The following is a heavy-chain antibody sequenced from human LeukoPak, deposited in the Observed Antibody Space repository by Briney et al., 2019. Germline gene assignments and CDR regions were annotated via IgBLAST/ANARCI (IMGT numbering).Heavy chain of an antibody. CDR1: GYTFTSYA. CDR3: ARWRAAAGTFYFDY. D-gene: IGHD6-13*01. J-gene: IGHJ4*02. V-gene: IGHV1-3*01. Sequence: ASVKVSCKASGYTFTSYAMHWVRQAPGQRLEWMGWINAGNSNTKYSQKFQGRVTITRDTSASTAYMELSSLRSEDTAVYYCARWRAAAGTFYFDYWGQGTLVTVSS. CDR2: INAGNSNT.